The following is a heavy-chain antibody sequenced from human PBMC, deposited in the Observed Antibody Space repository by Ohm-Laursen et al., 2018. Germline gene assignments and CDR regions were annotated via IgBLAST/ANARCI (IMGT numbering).Heavy chain of an antibody. D-gene: IGHD5-12*01. Sequence: RSLRLSCAASGFSLNNYAMHWVRQAPGKGLEWLAVISNDGTIKRYIDSVKGRFSISRDTSKNTLFLQMGRVRVEDTAVYYCAKAKGTDNGYDYFGDHWGQGTLVTVSS. CDR3: AKAKGTDNGYDYFGDH. V-gene: IGHV3-30*18. CDR2: ISNDGTIK. J-gene: IGHJ4*02. CDR1: GFSLNNYA.